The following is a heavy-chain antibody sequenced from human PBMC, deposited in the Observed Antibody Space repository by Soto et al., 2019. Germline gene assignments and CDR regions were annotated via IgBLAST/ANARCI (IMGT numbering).Heavy chain of an antibody. J-gene: IGHJ4*02. CDR3: SRVATRQWLVQSLLDY. V-gene: IGHV1-18*01. Sequence: APVKVSCKACGYTFKSNGRSWGRQEKENGLEWMGWISAYNGNTNYAQKLQGRVTMTTDTSTSTAYMELRSLRSDDTAVYYCSRVATRQWLVQSLLDYLVQRTLVTVSS. D-gene: IGHD6-19*01. CDR2: ISAYNGNT. CDR1: GYTFKSNG.